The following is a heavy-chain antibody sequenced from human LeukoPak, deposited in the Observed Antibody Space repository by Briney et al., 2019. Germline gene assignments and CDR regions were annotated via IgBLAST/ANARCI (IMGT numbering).Heavy chain of an antibody. CDR2: ISGSGGST. D-gene: IGHD2-2*01. CDR1: GFTFSSYA. Sequence: GGSLRLSCAASGFTFSSYAMSWVRQAPGKGLEWVSAISGSGGSTYYADSVKGRFTISRDNSKNALYLQMNSLRAEDTAVYYCAKDGGENVAVAPPVDVWGKGTTVTVSS. J-gene: IGHJ6*04. V-gene: IGHV3-23*01. CDR3: AKDGGENVAVAPPVDV.